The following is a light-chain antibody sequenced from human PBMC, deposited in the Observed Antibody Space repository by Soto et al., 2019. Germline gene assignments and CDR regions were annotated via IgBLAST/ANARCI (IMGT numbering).Light chain of an antibody. J-gene: IGKJ2*01. V-gene: IGKV3-20*01. CDR2: GAS. CDR3: QQYGSSPPT. CDR1: QSVSSDY. Sequence: EIVLTQSPGTLSFSPGERATLSCRASQSVSSDYLAWYQQKPGQAPRRLIYGASSRATGIPDRFSGSGSGTDFTLTVSRLEPEDFAVFYCQQYGSSPPTFGQGTKVEIK.